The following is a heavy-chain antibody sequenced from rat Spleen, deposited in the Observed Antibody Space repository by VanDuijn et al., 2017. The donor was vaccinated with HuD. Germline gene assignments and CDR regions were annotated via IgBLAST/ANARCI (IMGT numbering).Heavy chain of an antibody. J-gene: IGHJ2*01. CDR2: ISSGGGGT. Sequence: EVQLVESGGGLIQPGRSLKLSCAASGFTFSDYNMAWVRQAPKKGLEWVASISSGGGGTYYPDSVKGRFTISRDNAKSTLYLQMDSLRSEDTASYYCARLIFRRLTGSGGYFDYWGQGVMVTVSS. CDR1: GFTFSDYN. V-gene: IGHV5S23*01. D-gene: IGHD5-1*01. CDR3: ARLIFRRLTGSGGYFDY.